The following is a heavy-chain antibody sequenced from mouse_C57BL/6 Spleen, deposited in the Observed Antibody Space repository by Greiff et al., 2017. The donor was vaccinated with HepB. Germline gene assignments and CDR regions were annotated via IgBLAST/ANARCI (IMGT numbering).Heavy chain of an antibody. CDR1: GFTFSSYA. Sequence: EVKLVESGEGLVKPGGSLKLSCAASGFTFSSYAMSWVRQTPEKRLEWVAYISSGGDYIYYADTVKGRFTISRDNARNTLYLQMSSLKSEVTAMYYCTRETGPGVAYWGQGTLVTVSA. V-gene: IGHV5-9-1*02. CDR2: ISSGGDYI. CDR3: TRETGPGVAY. D-gene: IGHD4-1*01. J-gene: IGHJ3*01.